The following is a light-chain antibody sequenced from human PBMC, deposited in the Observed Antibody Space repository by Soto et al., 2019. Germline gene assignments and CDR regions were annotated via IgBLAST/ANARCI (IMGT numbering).Light chain of an antibody. CDR3: AAWDDSLNGYV. CDR1: SSNIGSNY. Sequence: QSALTQPPSASGTPGQRVTISCSGSSSNIGSNYVNWYQQLPGTAPNLLIYGNDRRPSGVPARFSGSKSGTSASLAISGLQSEDEADYYCAAWDDSLNGYVFGTGTKVTVL. J-gene: IGLJ1*01. V-gene: IGLV1-44*01. CDR2: GND.